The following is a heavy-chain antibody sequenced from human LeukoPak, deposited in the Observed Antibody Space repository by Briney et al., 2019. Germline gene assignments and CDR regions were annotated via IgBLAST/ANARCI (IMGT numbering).Heavy chain of an antibody. Sequence: ASVKVSCKASGGTFSSYIITWVRQAPGQGLEWMGIINPSGGSTSYAQKFQGGVTMTRDMSTSTVYMELSSLRSEDTAVYYCARGFTISPRRFDPWGQGTLVTVSS. V-gene: IGHV1-46*01. CDR1: GGTFSSYI. D-gene: IGHD3-9*01. CDR3: ARGFTISPRRFDP. J-gene: IGHJ5*02. CDR2: INPSGGST.